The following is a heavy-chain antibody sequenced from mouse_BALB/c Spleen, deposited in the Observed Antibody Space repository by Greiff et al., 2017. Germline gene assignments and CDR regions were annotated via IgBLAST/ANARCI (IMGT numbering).Heavy chain of an antibody. D-gene: IGHD1-1*01. CDR2: ISSGSSTI. CDR1: GFTLSSFG. Sequence: EVQLVESGGGLVQPGGSRKLSCAASGFTLSSFGMHWVRQAPEKGLEWVAYISSGSSTIYYADTVKGRFTISRDNPKNTLFLQMTSLRSEDTAMYYCARGDYYGSSYWFAYWGQGTLVTVSA. V-gene: IGHV5-17*02. J-gene: IGHJ3*01. CDR3: ARGDYYGSSYWFAY.